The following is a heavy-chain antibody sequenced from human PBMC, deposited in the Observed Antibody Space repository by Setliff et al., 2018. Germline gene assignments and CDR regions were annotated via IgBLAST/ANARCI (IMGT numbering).Heavy chain of an antibody. D-gene: IGHD2-21*02. CDR2: ISYAGTTA. Sequence: PGGSLRLSCAASGFTFGYYSVNWVRQAPGKGLEWVSFISYAGTTAYYIDSVKGRFAISRDNSKNTLSLQMNNLTPEDSAIYYCARVGWTSDRYYYMDVWGKGTTVTVSS. J-gene: IGHJ6*03. CDR3: ARVGWTSDRYYYMDV. CDR1: GFTFGYYS. V-gene: IGHV3-30*03.